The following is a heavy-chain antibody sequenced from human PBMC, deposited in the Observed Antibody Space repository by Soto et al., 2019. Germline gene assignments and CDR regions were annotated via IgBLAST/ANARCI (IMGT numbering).Heavy chain of an antibody. CDR2: IKSKPDGATT. CDR1: GFAFTNVW. D-gene: IGHD3-3*01. V-gene: IGHV3-15*07. Sequence: QLVESGGGWVKPGGSLALSCAGSGFAFTNVWLHWVRQAPGKGLEWVGRIKSKPDGATTDYAAPVKGRLTISRDDSTNTLYLQMNSLQSEDAGRYYCNAYYDLGGGHTPLWGQGTLVTVSS. CDR3: NAYYDLGGGHTPL. J-gene: IGHJ4*02.